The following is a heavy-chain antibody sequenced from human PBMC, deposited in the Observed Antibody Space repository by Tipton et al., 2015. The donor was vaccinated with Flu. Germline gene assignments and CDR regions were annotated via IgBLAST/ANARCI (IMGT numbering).Heavy chain of an antibody. V-gene: IGHV5-51*01. CDR2: IYPDDSDT. CDR1: GYNFANYW. Sequence: QLVQSGAEVKEPGESLKISCKASGYNFANYWIVWVRQMPGRGLELMGTIYPDDSDTRYTPSFQGQVTISVDKSINTAYLQLSRLRASDTALYFCARRAGYTYGTNWFAPWGQGTLVTVSS. CDR3: ARRAGYTYGTNWFAP. D-gene: IGHD5-18*01. J-gene: IGHJ5*02.